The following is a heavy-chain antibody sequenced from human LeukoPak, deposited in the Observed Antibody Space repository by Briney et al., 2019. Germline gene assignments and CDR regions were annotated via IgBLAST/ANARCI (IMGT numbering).Heavy chain of an antibody. CDR3: ARVGTGTTGMDV. V-gene: IGHV4-59*12. D-gene: IGHD1-7*01. Sequence: SETLSLTCTVSGGSISSYYWSWIRQPPGKGLEWIGYIYYSGSTNYNPSLKSRVTISVDTSKNQFPLKPSSVTAADTAVYYCARVGTGTTGMDVWGQGTTVTVSS. CDR1: GGSISSYY. J-gene: IGHJ6*02. CDR2: IYYSGST.